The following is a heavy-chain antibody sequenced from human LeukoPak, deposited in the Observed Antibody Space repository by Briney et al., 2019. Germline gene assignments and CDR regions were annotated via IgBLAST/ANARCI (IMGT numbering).Heavy chain of an antibody. D-gene: IGHD2-2*01. J-gene: IGHJ4*02. V-gene: IGHV1-2*02. CDR3: ALLAYCSSTSCYSNDDY. CDR1: GYTFTGYY. Sequence: GASVKVSCKASGYTFTGYYMHWVRQAPGQGLEWMGWINSNSGGTNYAQKFQDRVTMTRDTSISTAYMDLSRLTSDDTAVYHCALLAYCSSTSCYSNDDYWGQGTLVTVSS. CDR2: INSNSGGT.